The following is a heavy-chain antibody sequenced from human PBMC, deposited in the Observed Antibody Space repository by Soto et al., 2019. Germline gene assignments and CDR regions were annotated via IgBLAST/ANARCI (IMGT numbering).Heavy chain of an antibody. CDR3: ARDRGSGSSGWFDP. J-gene: IGHJ5*02. Sequence: QVQLVESGGGVVQPGGSLGLSCAASGFTFSNYGMHWVRQAPGKGLEWVAVLWYDGSNKYYTDSVKGRFTISRDNSKNKLSLQGNSVRPEATAVYYCARDRGSGSSGWFDPWGQGPLVTVAA. CDR1: GFTFSNYG. V-gene: IGHV3-33*01. CDR2: LWYDGSNK. D-gene: IGHD1-26*01.